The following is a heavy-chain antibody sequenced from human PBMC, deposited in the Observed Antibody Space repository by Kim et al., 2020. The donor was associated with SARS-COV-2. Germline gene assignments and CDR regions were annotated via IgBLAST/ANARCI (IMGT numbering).Heavy chain of an antibody. D-gene: IGHD3-10*01. V-gene: IGHV3-15*01. Sequence: APVKGRFTISRGDSKNTLYLQMNSLKTEDTAVYYCTTNPYLWFGEQSRDYWGQGTLVTVSS. J-gene: IGHJ4*02. CDR3: TTNPYLWFGEQSRDY.